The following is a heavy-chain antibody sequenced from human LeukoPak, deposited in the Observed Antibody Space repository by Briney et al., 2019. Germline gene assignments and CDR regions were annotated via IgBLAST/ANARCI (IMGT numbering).Heavy chain of an antibody. J-gene: IGHJ4*02. D-gene: IGHD5-12*01. Sequence: PSETLSLTCAVYGGSFSGYYWSWIRQPPGKGLEWIGEINHSGSTNYNPSLKSRVTISVDTSKNQFSLKLSSVTAADTAVYYCARGRGWLRVRYYFDYWGQGTLVTVSS. CDR1: GGSFSGYY. CDR3: ARGRGWLRVRYYFDY. CDR2: INHSGST. V-gene: IGHV4-34*01.